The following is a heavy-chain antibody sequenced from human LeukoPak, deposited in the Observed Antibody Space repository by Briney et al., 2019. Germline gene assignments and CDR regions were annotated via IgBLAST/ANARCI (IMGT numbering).Heavy chain of an antibody. CDR3: ARGGYGTNGLCYTYWFDP. CDR1: GYTVTSSG. Sequence: GASVKVSCKASGYTVTSSGIGWGRQAPGQGLEWMGWISAYNGNTNYAQKLQGRVTMTTDTSTSTAYMELRSLRSDDTAVYYCARGGYGTNGLCYTYWFDPWGQGTLVTVSS. V-gene: IGHV1-18*01. CDR2: ISAYNGNT. D-gene: IGHD2-8*01. J-gene: IGHJ5*02.